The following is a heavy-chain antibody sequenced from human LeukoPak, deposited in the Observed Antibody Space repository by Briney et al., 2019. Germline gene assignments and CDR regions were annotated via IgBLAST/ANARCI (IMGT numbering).Heavy chain of an antibody. V-gene: IGHV3-30*04. D-gene: IGHD3-22*01. CDR3: ARGSPDYYDSSGYYGAFDI. Sequence: GGSLRLSCAASGFTFSSYAMHWVRQAPGKGLEWVAVISYDGSNKYYADSVKGRFTISRDNSKNTLYLQMNSLRAEDTAVYYCARGSPDYYDSSGYYGAFDIWGQGTMVTVSS. CDR1: GFTFSSYA. CDR2: ISYDGSNK. J-gene: IGHJ3*02.